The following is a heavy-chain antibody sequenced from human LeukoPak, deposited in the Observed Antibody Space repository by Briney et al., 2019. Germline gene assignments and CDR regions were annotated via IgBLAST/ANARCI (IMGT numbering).Heavy chain of an antibody. CDR2: ISAGSGKT. CDR1: GHSFNDYA. Sequence: ASVKVSCKASGHSFNDYAVQWVRQAPGQGLEWMGWISAGSGKTKYSHKFQGRITITMDTFATTAYMALSSLRSSDTAVYYCARQHDSRGYSPDYWGQGTLITVSS. J-gene: IGHJ4*02. D-gene: IGHD3-22*01. CDR3: ARQHDSRGYSPDY. V-gene: IGHV1-3*01.